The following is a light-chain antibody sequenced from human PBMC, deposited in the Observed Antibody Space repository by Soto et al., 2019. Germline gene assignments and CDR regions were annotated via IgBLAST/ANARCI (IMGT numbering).Light chain of an antibody. CDR2: DAS. CDR3: QQRSNWPT. CDR1: QSVSSY. Sequence: EIVLTQSPGALSLSPGERATLSCRRSQSVSSYLAWYQQKPGQAPRLLIYDASNRATGIPARFSGSGSGKDFTLTISSLEPEDFAVYYCQQRSNWPTFGGGTKVDIK. V-gene: IGKV3-11*01. J-gene: IGKJ4*01.